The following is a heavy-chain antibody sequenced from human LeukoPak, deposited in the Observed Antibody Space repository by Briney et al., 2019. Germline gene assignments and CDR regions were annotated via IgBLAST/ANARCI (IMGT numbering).Heavy chain of an antibody. D-gene: IGHD1-26*01. V-gene: IGHV3-49*04. Sequence: TGGSLRPSCTASGFTFGDYTMSWVRQAPGKGLECVGFIRSKAYGATTEYAASVKGRFTISRDDSKSIAYLQMNSLKTEDTAMYYCTRDGATLDYWGQGTLVTVSS. J-gene: IGHJ4*02. CDR1: GFTFGDYT. CDR3: TRDGATLDY. CDR2: IRSKAYGATT.